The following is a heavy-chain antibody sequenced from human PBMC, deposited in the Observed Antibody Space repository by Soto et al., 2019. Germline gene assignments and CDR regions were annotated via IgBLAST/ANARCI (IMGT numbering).Heavy chain of an antibody. CDR2: INSISSTM. D-gene: IGHD3-10*01. CDR1: GFTFSNYN. V-gene: IGHV3-48*02. Sequence: PGGSLRLSCADSGFTFSNYNMNWFRQAPGRGLERVSYINSISSTMNYADSVKGRFTISRDNAKNSLYLQINNLRDEDTAVYYCAREGLLWFGELIRNYYNFALDVWGQGTTVTVSS. J-gene: IGHJ6*02. CDR3: AREGLLWFGELIRNYYNFALDV.